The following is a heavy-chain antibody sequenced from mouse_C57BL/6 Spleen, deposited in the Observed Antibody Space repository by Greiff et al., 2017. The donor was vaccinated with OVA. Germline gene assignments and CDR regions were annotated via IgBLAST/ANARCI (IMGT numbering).Heavy chain of an antibody. CDR1: GYTFTSYW. Sequence: QLQQPGAELVMPGASVKLSCKASGYTFTSYWMHWVTQRPGQGLEWIGEIDPSDSYTNYNQKFKGKSTLTVDKSSSTAYMQLSSLTSEDSAVYYCARGYFDYWGQGTTLTVSS. J-gene: IGHJ2*01. CDR3: ARGYFDY. V-gene: IGHV1-69*01. CDR2: IDPSDSYT.